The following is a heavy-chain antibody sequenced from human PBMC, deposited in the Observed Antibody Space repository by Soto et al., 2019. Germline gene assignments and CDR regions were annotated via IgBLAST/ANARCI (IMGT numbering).Heavy chain of an antibody. D-gene: IGHD1-1*01. CDR2: IYHTGST. Sequence: SETLSLTCSVSGGSISTVGHYWTWIRQPPGKGLEWIGSIYHTGSTYYSKSLRSRLTMSVATSKSQFSLRLSAVTAADTAVYYCARATGTLRSRNCDYWGQGSLVTVSS. J-gene: IGHJ4*02. CDR3: ARATGTLRSRNCDY. V-gene: IGHV4-31*03. CDR1: GGSISTVGHY.